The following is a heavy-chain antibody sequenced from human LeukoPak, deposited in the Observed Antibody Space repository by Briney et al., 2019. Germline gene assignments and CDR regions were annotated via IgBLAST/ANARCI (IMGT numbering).Heavy chain of an antibody. CDR1: GFTFSSYG. D-gene: IGHD1-26*01. CDR3: AKGGHAGSWSPYYYGVDV. V-gene: IGHV3-33*06. CDR2: IWYDGSNK. Sequence: PGGSLRLSCAASGFTFSSYGMHWVRQAPGKGLEWVAVIWYDGSNKYYADSVKGRFAISRDNSKSTLYLQMNSLKVEDTAVYYCAKGGHAGSWSPYYYGVDVWGQGTTVTVSS. J-gene: IGHJ6*02.